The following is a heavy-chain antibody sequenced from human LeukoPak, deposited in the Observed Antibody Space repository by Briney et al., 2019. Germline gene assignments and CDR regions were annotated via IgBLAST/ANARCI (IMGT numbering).Heavy chain of an antibody. CDR3: ARNSKWLRYNYYYYYYMDV. J-gene: IGHJ6*03. CDR2: MNPNSGDT. CDR1: GYSFTSYD. Sequence: ASVKVSCKASGYSFTSYDINWVRQATGQGLEWMGWMNPNSGDTGYAQKFQGRVTMTRDTSISTAYMELSRLRSDDTAVYYCARNSKWLRYNYYYYYYMDVWGKGTTVTVSS. V-gene: IGHV1-8*01. D-gene: IGHD5-12*01.